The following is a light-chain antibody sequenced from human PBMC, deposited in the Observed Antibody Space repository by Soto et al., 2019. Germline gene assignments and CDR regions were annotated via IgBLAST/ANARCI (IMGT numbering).Light chain of an antibody. V-gene: IGLV2-23*03. CDR1: SSDVGSYNL. CDR3: CSYAGSRTLDVV. CDR2: EGS. Sequence: QSALTQPASVSGSPGQSITISCTGTSSDVGSYNLVSWYQQHPGKAPKVMIYEGSKRPSGVSNRFSGSKSGNTASLTISGLQAEDEADYYCCSYAGSRTLDVVFGGGTKLIVL. J-gene: IGLJ2*01.